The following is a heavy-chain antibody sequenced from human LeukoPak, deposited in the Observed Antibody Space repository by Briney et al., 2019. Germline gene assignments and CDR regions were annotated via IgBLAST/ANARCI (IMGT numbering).Heavy chain of an antibody. Sequence: PGGSLRLSCAASGFTFSDFYMSWIRQAPGKGLEWVSYIDSSGSTTWYADSVRGRFTISRDNARNSLYLQMNGLRAEDTAVYYCALLGNGAFDIWGQGTMVTVSS. V-gene: IGHV3-11*04. CDR3: ALLGNGAFDI. D-gene: IGHD7-27*01. J-gene: IGHJ3*02. CDR1: GFTFSDFY. CDR2: IDSSGSTT.